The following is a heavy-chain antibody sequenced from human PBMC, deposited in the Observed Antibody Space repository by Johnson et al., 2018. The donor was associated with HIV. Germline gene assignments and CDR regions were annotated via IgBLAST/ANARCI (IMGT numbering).Heavy chain of an antibody. CDR3: AKVGFSVTMIVGRRGRSNAFDI. CDR2: IKSKTDGGTT. D-gene: IGHD3-22*01. Sequence: VQLVESGGGLVKPGGSLRLSCAASGFTFSNARMSWVRQAPGKGLEWVGRIKSKTDGGTTDYAAPVKGRFIISRDDSKNTLYLQMNSLRAEDTAVYYCAKVGFSVTMIVGRRGRSNAFDIWGQGTMVTVSS. CDR1: GFTFSNAR. V-gene: IGHV3-15*01. J-gene: IGHJ3*02.